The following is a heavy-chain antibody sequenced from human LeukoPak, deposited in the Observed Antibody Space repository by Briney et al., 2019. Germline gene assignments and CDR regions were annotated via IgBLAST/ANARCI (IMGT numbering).Heavy chain of an antibody. J-gene: IGHJ5*02. CDR3: ARDGLVVVAATLSWFDP. V-gene: IGHV1-69*05. D-gene: IGHD2-15*01. CDR1: GPTFSSYA. Sequence: ASVKVSCKASGPTFSSYAISWVRQAPGQQLEWMGRIIPIFGTANYAPKFQGRVTITTDESTSTAYLELSSLRSEDTAVYYCARDGLVVVAATLSWFDPWGQGTLVTVSS. CDR2: IIPIFGTA.